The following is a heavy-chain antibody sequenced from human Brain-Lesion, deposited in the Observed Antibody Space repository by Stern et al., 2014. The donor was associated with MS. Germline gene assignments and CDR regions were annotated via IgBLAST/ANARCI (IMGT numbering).Heavy chain of an antibody. J-gene: IGHJ4*02. D-gene: IGHD4-17*01. CDR1: GFSFGDYA. CDR3: TRDRLDYGYSYFDY. V-gene: IGHV3-49*03. CDR2: IRIKVYGGGA. Sequence: EVQLVESGGGLIEPGRALRLSCTASGFSFGDYAINWIRQAPGEGLAGGGFIRIKVYGGGAESAASVKGRFTISRDDSKSIAYLQVNGLKTEDTAVYYCTRDRLDYGYSYFDYWGQGTLVTVSS.